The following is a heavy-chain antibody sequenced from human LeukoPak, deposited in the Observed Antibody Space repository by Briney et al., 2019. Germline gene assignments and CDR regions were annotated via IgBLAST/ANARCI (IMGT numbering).Heavy chain of an antibody. D-gene: IGHD3-22*01. V-gene: IGHV3-23*01. CDR1: GSAFASYA. Sequence: PGGSLRLSCAASGSAFASYAMSWVRQAPGKGLEWVSAISGSGGSTYYADSVKGRFTISRDNSKNTLYLQMNSLRAEDTAVYYCAKVLMIVVVSHAFDIWGQGTMVTVSS. J-gene: IGHJ3*02. CDR3: AKVLMIVVVSHAFDI. CDR2: ISGSGGST.